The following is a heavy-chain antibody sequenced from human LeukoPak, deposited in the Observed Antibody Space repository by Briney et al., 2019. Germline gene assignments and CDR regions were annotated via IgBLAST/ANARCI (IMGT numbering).Heavy chain of an antibody. D-gene: IGHD2-2*02. CDR1: GFTVSTYS. CDR2: FSSGGRT. V-gene: IGHV3-53*01. Sequence: PGGSLRLSCAASGFTVSTYSMSWVRQAPGKGLEWVATFSSGGRTSYADSVKGRFTISRDTSQNTAFLQMNSLRDEDTALYYCASILYGWGQGTLVTVSS. J-gene: IGHJ4*02. CDR3: ASILYG.